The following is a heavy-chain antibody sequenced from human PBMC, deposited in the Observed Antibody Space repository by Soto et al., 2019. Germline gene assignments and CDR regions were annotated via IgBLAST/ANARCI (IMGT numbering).Heavy chain of an antibody. J-gene: IGHJ4*02. CDR3: TTDLVDRMVRGVFPFDY. D-gene: IGHD3-10*01. CDR1: GFTFSNAW. Sequence: GGSLRLSCAASGFTFSNAWMSWVRQAPGKGLEWVGRIKSKTDGGTTDYAAPVKGRFTISRDDSKNTLYLQMNSLKTEDTAVYYCTTDLVDRMVRGVFPFDYWGQGTLVTVSS. V-gene: IGHV3-15*01. CDR2: IKSKTDGGTT.